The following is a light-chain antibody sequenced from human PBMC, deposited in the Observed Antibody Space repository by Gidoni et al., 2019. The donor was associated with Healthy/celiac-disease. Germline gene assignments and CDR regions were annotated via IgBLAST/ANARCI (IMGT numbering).Light chain of an antibody. Sequence: SSELTQDPAVSVALGQTVRITCQGDSLRSDYASWYQQKPGQAPVLVIYGKNNRPSGIPDPFSGSSSGNTASLTITGAQAEDEADYYCNSRDSSGNHVVFGGGTKLTVL. J-gene: IGLJ2*01. V-gene: IGLV3-19*01. CDR1: SLRSDY. CDR2: GKN. CDR3: NSRDSSGNHVV.